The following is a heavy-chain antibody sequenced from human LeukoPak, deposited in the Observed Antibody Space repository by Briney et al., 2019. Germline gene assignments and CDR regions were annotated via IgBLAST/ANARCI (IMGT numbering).Heavy chain of an antibody. Sequence: GGSLRLSCAASGFTFKLYWMHWVRQVPGRGPVWVSRINHDGSDTIYADSVRGRFTISRDNAKNTLYLQMNSLRAEDTAVYYCARVDSRQLGFDYWGQGTLVTVSS. J-gene: IGHJ4*02. CDR1: GFTFKLYW. D-gene: IGHD3-22*01. V-gene: IGHV3-74*01. CDR3: ARVDSRQLGFDY. CDR2: INHDGSDT.